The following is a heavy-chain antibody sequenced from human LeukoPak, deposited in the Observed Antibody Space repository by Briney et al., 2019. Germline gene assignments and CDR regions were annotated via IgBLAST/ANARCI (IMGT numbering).Heavy chain of an antibody. D-gene: IGHD2-2*01. CDR2: INSDGSWT. V-gene: IGHV3-74*01. Sequence: GGSLRLSCAASGNYWMHWVRQAPGKGLVWVSHINSDGSWTGYADSVKGRFTISKDNAKNTVYLQMNNLRAEDTAVYYCVSFYETNWGRGTLVTVTS. CDR1: GNYW. J-gene: IGHJ4*02. CDR3: VSFYETN.